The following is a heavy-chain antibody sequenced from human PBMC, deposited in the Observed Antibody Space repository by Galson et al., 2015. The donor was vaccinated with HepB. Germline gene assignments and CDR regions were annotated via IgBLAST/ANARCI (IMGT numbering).Heavy chain of an antibody. J-gene: IGHJ3*02. D-gene: IGHD1-1*01. CDR1: GLTFSNAW. CDR3: TTDFPGTTDAFDI. Sequence: SLRLSCAASGLTFSNAWMNWVRQAPGKGLEWVGRIKSKTNAGTTDYAAPVKGRFTISRDDSKNMLYLQMNSLKTEDTAVYYCTTDFPGTTDAFDIWGQGTMVTVSS. V-gene: IGHV3-15*01. CDR2: IKSKTNAGTT.